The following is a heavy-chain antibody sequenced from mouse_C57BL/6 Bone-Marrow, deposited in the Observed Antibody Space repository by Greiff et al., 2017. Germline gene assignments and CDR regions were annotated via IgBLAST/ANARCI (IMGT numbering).Heavy chain of an antibody. V-gene: IGHV1-52*01. J-gene: IGHJ2*01. D-gene: IGHD2-1*01. Sequence: VQLQQPGAELVRPGSSVKLSCKASGYTFTSYWMHWVKQRPIQGLEWIGNIDPSDSETHYNQKFKDKATLTVDKSSSTAYMQLSSLTSEDSAVYYCAREGLYYYYGNYDYFDYWGQGTTLTVSS. CDR3: AREGLYYYYGNYDYFDY. CDR2: IDPSDSET. CDR1: GYTFTSYW.